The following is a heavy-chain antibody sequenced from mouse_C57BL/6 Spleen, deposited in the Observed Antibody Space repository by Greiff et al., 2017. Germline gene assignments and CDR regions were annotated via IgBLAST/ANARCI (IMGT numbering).Heavy chain of an antibody. CDR1: GYTFTSYW. J-gene: IGHJ1*03. V-gene: IGHV1-55*01. CDR3: ARRRYGSSNWYFDV. Sequence: VQLQQPGAELVKPGASVKMSCKASGYTFTSYWITWVKQRPGQGLAWIGDIYPGSGSTNYNEKFKSKATLTVDTSSSTAYMQLSSLTSEDSAVYYCARRRYGSSNWYFDVWGTGTTVTVSS. D-gene: IGHD1-1*01. CDR2: IYPGSGST.